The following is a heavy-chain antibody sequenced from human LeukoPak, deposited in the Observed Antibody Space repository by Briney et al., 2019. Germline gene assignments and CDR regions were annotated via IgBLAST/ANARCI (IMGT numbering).Heavy chain of an antibody. D-gene: IGHD3-10*01. V-gene: IGHV3-74*01. CDR1: GFTFSSYW. Sequence: GGSLRLSCAASGFTFSSYWMHWVRQAPGKGLVWVSRINSDGSSTSYADSVKGRFTISRDNAKNTLYLQMNSLRAEDTAVYYCARPSRSGSYYSAPFDYWGQGTLVTVSS. J-gene: IGHJ4*02. CDR2: INSDGSST. CDR3: ARPSRSGSYYSAPFDY.